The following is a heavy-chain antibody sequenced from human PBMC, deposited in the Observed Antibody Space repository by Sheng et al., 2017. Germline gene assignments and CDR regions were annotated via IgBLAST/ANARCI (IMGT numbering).Heavy chain of an antibody. V-gene: IGHV4-34*01. D-gene: IGHD3-3*01. Sequence: QVQLQQWGAGLLKPSETLSLTCAVYGGSFSGYYWSWIRQPPGKGLEWIGEINHSGSTNYNPSLKSRVTISVDTSKNQFSLKLSSVTAADTAVYYCARRKIFGVVIIRNWFDPWGQGTLVTV. CDR1: GGSFSGYY. CDR2: INHSGST. CDR3: ARRKIFGVVIIRNWFDP. J-gene: IGHJ5*02.